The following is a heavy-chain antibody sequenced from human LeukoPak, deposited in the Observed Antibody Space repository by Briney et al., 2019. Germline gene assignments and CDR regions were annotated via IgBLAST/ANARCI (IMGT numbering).Heavy chain of an antibody. J-gene: IGHJ3*01. Sequence: GGSLRLSSAAGGFTFCDYAMIWVPPGPGKGRKWVSSISGSRTYSTYTDSARGRFTTSRDNCKNTLFLQIKRPRAEDTALYTCARGVAGYSSSRYIELWGRGTMVSVFS. D-gene: IGHD6-13*01. V-gene: IGHV3-23*01. CDR2: ISGSRTYS. CDR3: ARGVAGYSSSRYIEL. CDR1: GFTFCDYA.